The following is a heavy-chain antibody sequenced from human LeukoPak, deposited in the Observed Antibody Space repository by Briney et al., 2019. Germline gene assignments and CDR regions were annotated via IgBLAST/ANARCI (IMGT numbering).Heavy chain of an antibody. V-gene: IGHV4-59*08. CDR3: AGNSGYDEGPYYFDY. CDR2: IYYSGST. J-gene: IGHJ4*02. D-gene: IGHD5-12*01. Sequence: SETLSLTCTVSGGSISSYYWSWIRQPPGKGLEWIGYIYYSGSTNYNPSLKSRVTISVDTSKNQFSLKLSSVTAADTAVYYCAGNSGYDEGPYYFDYWDQGTLVTVSS. CDR1: GGSISSYY.